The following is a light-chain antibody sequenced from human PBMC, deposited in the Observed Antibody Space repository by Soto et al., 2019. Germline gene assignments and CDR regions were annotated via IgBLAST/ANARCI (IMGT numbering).Light chain of an antibody. CDR1: QSVSSSY. CDR3: QQYGSSPRT. V-gene: IGKV3-20*01. CDR2: GAS. Sequence: ESVLSLSPGTLSLSPGERATLSCRARQSVSSSYLAWYPQKPGQAPRRLIYGASSRATGIPDRFSGSGSGTDFTLTISRLEPEDFAVYYCQQYGSSPRTFGQGTKV. J-gene: IGKJ1*01.